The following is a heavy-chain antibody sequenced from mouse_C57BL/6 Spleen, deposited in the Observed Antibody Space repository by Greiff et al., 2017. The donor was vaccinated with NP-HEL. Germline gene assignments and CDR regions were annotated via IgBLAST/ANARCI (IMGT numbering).Heavy chain of an antibody. D-gene: IGHD1-1*01. V-gene: IGHV1-50*01. CDR3: ARRGVYYYGSSYFWYFDV. CDR2: IDPSDSYT. Sequence: QVQLQQPGAELVKPGASVKLSCKASGYTFTSYWMQGLEWIGEIDPSDSYTNYNQKFKGKATLTVDTSSSTAYMQLSSLTSEDSAVYYCARRGVYYYGSSYFWYFDVWGTGTTVTVSS. CDR1: GYTFTSYW. J-gene: IGHJ1*03.